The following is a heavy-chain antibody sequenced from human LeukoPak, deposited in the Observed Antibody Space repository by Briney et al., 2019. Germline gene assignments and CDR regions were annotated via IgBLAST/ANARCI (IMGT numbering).Heavy chain of an antibody. J-gene: IGHJ5*02. CDR1: GFTFSNYW. Sequence: GGSLRLSCAASGFTFSNYWMTWVRQAPGKGLQWVANIKEDGSQTYYVDSVKGRFTISRDNAKNSLYLQMNSLRAEDTAVYYCAKGPYDILTGPNWFDPWGQGTLVTVSS. V-gene: IGHV3-7*03. CDR2: IKEDGSQT. CDR3: AKGPYDILTGPNWFDP. D-gene: IGHD3-9*01.